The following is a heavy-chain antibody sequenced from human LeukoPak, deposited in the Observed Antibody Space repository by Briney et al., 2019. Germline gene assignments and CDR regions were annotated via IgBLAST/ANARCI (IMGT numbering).Heavy chain of an antibody. CDR2: INAGNGNT. V-gene: IGHV1-3*01. CDR1: GFTFTSYA. D-gene: IGHD3-3*01. Sequence: PGGSLRLSCAASGFTFTSYAMHWVRQAPGQRLEWMGWINAGNGNTKYSQKFQGRVTITRDTSASTAYMELSSLRSEDTAVYYCARGGPNTYYDFWSGYYHYWGQGTLVTVSS. CDR3: ARGGPNTYYDFWSGYYHY. J-gene: IGHJ4*02.